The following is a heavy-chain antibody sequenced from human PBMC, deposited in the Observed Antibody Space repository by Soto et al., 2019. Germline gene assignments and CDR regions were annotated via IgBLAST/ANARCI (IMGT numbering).Heavy chain of an antibody. CDR3: AKEGGSFFESDP. V-gene: IGHV3-23*01. CDR1: GFSFSDLA. CDR2: ISGSVDNT. D-gene: IGHD1-26*01. J-gene: IGHJ5*02. Sequence: PGGSLRLSCAASGFSFSDLAMSWVRLAPGKGLEWVSTISGSVDNTWYADSVKGRFTISRDNSNDTLYLQMSSLRAEDTAKYHCAKEGGSFFESDPWGQGTLVTVSS.